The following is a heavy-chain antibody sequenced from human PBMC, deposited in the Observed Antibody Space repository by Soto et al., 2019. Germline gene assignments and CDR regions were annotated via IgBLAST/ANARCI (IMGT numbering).Heavy chain of an antibody. J-gene: IGHJ5*02. CDR2: IYWDDDK. V-gene: IGHV2-5*02. CDR1: GFSLSTSGVG. D-gene: IGHD3-16*02. Sequence: QITLKESGPTLVKPTQTLTLTCTFSGFSLSTSGVGVGWIRQPPGKALEWLALIYWDDDKRYSPSLKSRLTITKDTSKTQVVLTMTNMDPVDTATYYCAPRYYDYVWGSYRHQAPTWFDPWGQGTLVTVSS. CDR3: APRYYDYVWGSYRHQAPTWFDP.